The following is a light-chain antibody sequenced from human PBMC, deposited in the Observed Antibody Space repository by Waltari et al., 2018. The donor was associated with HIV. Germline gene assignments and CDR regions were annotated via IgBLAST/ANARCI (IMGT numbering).Light chain of an antibody. V-gene: IGKV3-11*01. CDR2: DAT. CDR3: QQRRIWPPLT. J-gene: IGKJ4*01. CDR1: QSISSY. Sequence: EFVLTQSPATLSLSPGERATLSCRASQSISSYLAWYQQQSGQPPRLLIYDATNRANVVSARFSGSGCATEYTLTISSLEPEDFAVYVCQQRRIWPPLTFGGGTKVEMK.